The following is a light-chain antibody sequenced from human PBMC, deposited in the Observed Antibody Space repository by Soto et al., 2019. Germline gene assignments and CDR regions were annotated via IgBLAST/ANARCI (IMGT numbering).Light chain of an antibody. CDR1: QSISNW. CDR3: QQYDSYSYT. J-gene: IGKJ2*01. Sequence: DIHITQSPSTLSASVGDRVTITCRASQSISNWLAWYQQKPGKAPKLLISGASRLESGVPSRFSGSGSGTEFTLTISSLQPDDFATYYCQQYDSYSYTFGQGTKVDSK. CDR2: GAS. V-gene: IGKV1-5*01.